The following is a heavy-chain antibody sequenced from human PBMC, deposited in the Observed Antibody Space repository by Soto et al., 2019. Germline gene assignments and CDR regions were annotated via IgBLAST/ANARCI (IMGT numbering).Heavy chain of an antibody. V-gene: IGHV4-34*01. CDR2: INHSGST. J-gene: IGHJ6*02. D-gene: IGHD2-15*01. Sequence: SETLSLTCAVYGGSFSGYYWSWIRQPPGKGLEWIGEINHSGSTNYNPSLKSRVTISVDTSKNQFSLKLSSVTAADTAVYYCARGQVHCSGGSCYGLYYGMDVWGQGTTVTVSS. CDR3: ARGQVHCSGGSCYGLYYGMDV. CDR1: GGSFSGYY.